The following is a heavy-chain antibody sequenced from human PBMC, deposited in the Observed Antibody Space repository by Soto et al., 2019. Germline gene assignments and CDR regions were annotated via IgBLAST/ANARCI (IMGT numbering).Heavy chain of an antibody. CDR2: INGDGST. Sequence: EVQLVESGGGLVQPGGSLRLSCAASGFTIRNYWMHWVRQVPGKGLVWVSRINGDGSTNYADSVKGGLTISSDNAKITRFWQMNTPRYEDTAVYYCASDSPLVGGVGVAYWGPGTLVTVSS. CDR1: GFTIRNYW. V-gene: IGHV3-74*01. D-gene: IGHD3-10*01. CDR3: ASDSPLVGGVGVAY. J-gene: IGHJ4*02.